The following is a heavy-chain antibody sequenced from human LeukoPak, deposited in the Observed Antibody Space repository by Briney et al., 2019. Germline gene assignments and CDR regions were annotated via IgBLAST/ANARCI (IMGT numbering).Heavy chain of an antibody. Sequence: SETLSLTCTVSGGSISTYYCSWIRQPPGKGLEWTGYIHYSGSTNYNPSLKSRVTILVDTSKNQFSLRLSSVTAADTAVYYCARGGLDSNGYWTAFDIWGQGTMVTVSS. CDR3: ARGGLDSNGYWTAFDI. CDR1: GGSISTYY. D-gene: IGHD3-22*01. CDR2: IHYSGST. V-gene: IGHV4-59*01. J-gene: IGHJ3*02.